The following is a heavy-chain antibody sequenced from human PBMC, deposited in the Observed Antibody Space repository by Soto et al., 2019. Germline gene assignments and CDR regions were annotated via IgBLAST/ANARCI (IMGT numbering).Heavy chain of an antibody. CDR1: GYTLTELS. CDR2: FDPEDGET. Sequence: QVQLVQSGAEVKKPGASVKVSCKVSGYTLTELSMHWVRQAPGKGLEWMGGFDPEDGETIYAQKFQGRVTMTEDTSTDTAYMELSSLRSEDTAVYYCATDGAPTRVVSHYYYYYMDVWGKGTTVTVSS. J-gene: IGHJ6*03. D-gene: IGHD3-22*01. CDR3: ATDGAPTRVVSHYYYYYMDV. V-gene: IGHV1-24*01.